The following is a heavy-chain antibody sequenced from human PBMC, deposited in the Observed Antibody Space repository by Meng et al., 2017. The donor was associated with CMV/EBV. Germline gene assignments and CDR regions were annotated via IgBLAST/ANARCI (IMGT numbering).Heavy chain of an antibody. V-gene: IGHV3-11*04. Sequence: GGSLRLSCAASGFTFSDYYMSWIRQAPGKGLEWVSYISSSGSTIYYADSVKGRFTISRNNAKNSLYLQMNSLRAEDTAVYYCARRGGKYESNARLGAFDIWGQGTMVTVSS. CDR3: ARRGGKYESNARLGAFDI. CDR2: ISSSGSTI. CDR1: GFTFSDYY. J-gene: IGHJ3*02. D-gene: IGHD3-22*01.